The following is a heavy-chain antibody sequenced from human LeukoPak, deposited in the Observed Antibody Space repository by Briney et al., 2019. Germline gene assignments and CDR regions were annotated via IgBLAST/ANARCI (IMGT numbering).Heavy chain of an antibody. D-gene: IGHD3-22*01. CDR2: ISYDGSNK. Sequence: GGSLRLSCAASGFTFSSYAMHWVRQAPGKGLEWVAVISYDGSNKYCADSVKGRFTISRDNSKNTLYLQMNSLRAEDTAVYYCARDHYYDSSGYIDYWGQGTLVTVSS. V-gene: IGHV3-30-3*01. CDR1: GFTFSSYA. J-gene: IGHJ4*02. CDR3: ARDHYYDSSGYIDY.